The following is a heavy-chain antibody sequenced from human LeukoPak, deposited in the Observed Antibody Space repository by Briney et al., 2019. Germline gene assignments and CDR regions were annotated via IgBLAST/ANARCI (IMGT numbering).Heavy chain of an antibody. J-gene: IGHJ4*02. D-gene: IGHD3-10*01. V-gene: IGHV1-24*01. CDR3: ATDRVRGVPSEYYFDY. CDR1: GYTLTELS. CDR2: FDPEDGET. Sequence: ASVKVSCKVSGYTLTELSMHWVRQAPGKGLEWMGGFDPEDGETIYAQKSQGRVTMTEDTSTDTAYMELSSLRSEDTAVYYCATDRVRGVPSEYYFDYWGQGTLVTVSS.